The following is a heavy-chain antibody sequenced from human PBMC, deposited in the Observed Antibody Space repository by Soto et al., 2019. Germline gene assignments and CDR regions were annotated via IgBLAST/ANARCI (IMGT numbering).Heavy chain of an antibody. J-gene: IGHJ4*02. D-gene: IGHD4-17*01. CDR1: GYTFTSYA. CDR2: INAGNGNT. Sequence: ASVKVSCKASGYTFTSYAMHWVRQAPGQRLEWMGWINAGNGNTKYSQKFQGRVTITRDTSASTAYMELSSLRSEDTAVYYCARAYGDDFYFDYWGQGTLVTASS. V-gene: IGHV1-3*01. CDR3: ARAYGDDFYFDY.